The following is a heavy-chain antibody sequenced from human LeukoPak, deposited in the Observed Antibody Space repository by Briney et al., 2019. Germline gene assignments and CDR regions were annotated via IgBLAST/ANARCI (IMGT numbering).Heavy chain of an antibody. J-gene: IGHJ5*02. CDR1: GDSVSSNSAA. V-gene: IGHV6-1*01. CDR2: TYYRSKWYN. D-gene: IGHD2-2*01. Sequence: SQTLSLTCAISGDSVSSNSAAWNWIRQSPSRGLEWLGRTYYRSKWYNDYAVSVKSRITINPDTSKNQFSLQLNSVTPEDAAVYYCARDDGYCSSTSCQNWFDPWGQGTLVTVSS. CDR3: ARDDGYCSSTSCQNWFDP.